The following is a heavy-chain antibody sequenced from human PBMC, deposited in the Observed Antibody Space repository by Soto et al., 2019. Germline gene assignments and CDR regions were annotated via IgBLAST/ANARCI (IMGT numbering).Heavy chain of an antibody. CDR3: ATGGAGPAPFTWELPDH. V-gene: IGHV1-45*02. D-gene: IGHD1-26*01. J-gene: IGHJ4*02. CDR2: ITPFNGDV. CDR1: GYTFPQHY. Sequence: QMQLVQSGAEVKKTGSSVKVSCKASGYTFPQHYLHWVRQAPGQALEWMGWITPFNGDVNYAQKFQARVTNTRDRSLNTAYMEMSSLKSEDTAMYYCATGGAGPAPFTWELPDHWGQGTLVTVSS.